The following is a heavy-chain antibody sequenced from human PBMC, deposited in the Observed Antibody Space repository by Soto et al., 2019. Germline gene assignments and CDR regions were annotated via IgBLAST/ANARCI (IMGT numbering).Heavy chain of an antibody. D-gene: IGHD2-15*01. CDR1: NGSISGFY. J-gene: IGHJ5*01. Sequence: SETLSLTCSVSNGSISGFYWTWIRQPPGKILEWIGYIHYSGRTDYNPSLTSRATMSVDTSRNQFSLNLKSITAADTAVYYCVRVGVGIGNHFDSWGRGTLVTVYS. CDR3: VRVGVGIGNHFDS. CDR2: IHYSGRT. V-gene: IGHV4-59*12.